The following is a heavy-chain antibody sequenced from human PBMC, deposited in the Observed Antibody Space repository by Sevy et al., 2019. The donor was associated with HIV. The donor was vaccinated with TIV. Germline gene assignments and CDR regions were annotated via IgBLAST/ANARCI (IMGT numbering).Heavy chain of an antibody. CDR1: GYTFTSYG. V-gene: IGHV1-18*04. CDR2: ISAYNRNT. Sequence: DAVKVSCKASGYTFTSYGISWVRQAPRQGLERMGWISAYNRNTNYSQKLQGRVTMSTDRSTSTAYMELRSLRSDDTAVYDCARDNYDSSGYDYWGQGTLVIVSS. D-gene: IGHD3-22*01. J-gene: IGHJ4*02. CDR3: ARDNYDSSGYDY.